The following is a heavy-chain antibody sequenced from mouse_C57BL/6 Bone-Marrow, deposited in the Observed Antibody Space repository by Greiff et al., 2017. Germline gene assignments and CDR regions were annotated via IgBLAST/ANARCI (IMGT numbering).Heavy chain of an antibody. Sequence: QVTLKVCGPGILQPSQTLSLTCSFSGFSLSTFGMGVGWIRQPSGKGLEWLAHIWWDDDKYYNPALKSRLSISKDTSKNQVFLKIANVDTADTATYYCARKREQFITTVVADYWGQGTTLTVSS. CDR1: GFSLSTFGMG. CDR3: ARKREQFITTVVADY. D-gene: IGHD1-1*01. J-gene: IGHJ2*01. V-gene: IGHV8-8*01. CDR2: IWWDDDK.